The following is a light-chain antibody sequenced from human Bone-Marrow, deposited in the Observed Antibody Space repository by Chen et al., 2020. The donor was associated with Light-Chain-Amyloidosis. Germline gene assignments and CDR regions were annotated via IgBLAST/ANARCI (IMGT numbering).Light chain of an antibody. Sequence: SYVLTQPSSVSVAPAQTATIACGGNNIGSTSVHWYQQTPGQAPLLGVYDDSDRPSGSPERLSGSNSGNTATLTISRVEAGDEADYYCQVWDRSSDRPVFGGGTKLTVL. J-gene: IGLJ3*02. CDR1: NIGSTS. V-gene: IGLV3-21*02. CDR3: QVWDRSSDRPV. CDR2: DDS.